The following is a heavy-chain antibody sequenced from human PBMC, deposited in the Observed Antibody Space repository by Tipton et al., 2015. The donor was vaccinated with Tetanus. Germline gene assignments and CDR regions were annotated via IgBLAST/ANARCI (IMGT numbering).Heavy chain of an antibody. CDR1: GFTSESHY. Sequence: SLRLSCAASGFTSESHYMHWVRQTPGKGLVWISRINPDGRRTNYADSVKGRFPISRDLAKNTVYLQMNSLRAEDTAVYFCARRSLTNYGLDVWGQVTPVPVSS. CDR3: ARRSLTNYGLDV. V-gene: IGHV3-74*01. D-gene: IGHD1-1*01. CDR2: INPDGRRT. J-gene: IGHJ6*02.